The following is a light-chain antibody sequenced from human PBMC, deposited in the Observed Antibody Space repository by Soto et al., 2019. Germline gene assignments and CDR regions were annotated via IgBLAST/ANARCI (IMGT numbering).Light chain of an antibody. Sequence: QSALTQPASVSGSPGQSITISCTGTNSDLGTYNLVSWYQQHPGKAPKLIVYDVTERPSGVPDRFSGSKSGNTASLTISGLQAEDEADYSCCSFAGSYSYVFGTATKVTVL. V-gene: IGLV2-23*02. CDR1: NSDLGTYNL. CDR3: CSFAGSYSYV. J-gene: IGLJ1*01. CDR2: DVT.